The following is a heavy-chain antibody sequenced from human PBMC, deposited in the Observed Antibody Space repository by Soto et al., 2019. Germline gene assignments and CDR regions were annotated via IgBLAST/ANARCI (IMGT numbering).Heavy chain of an antibody. CDR1: GFTFSSYG. CDR3: AKDRYCIRTSCKKGTNFQH. CDR2: ISYDGSNK. J-gene: IGHJ1*01. D-gene: IGHD2-2*01. Sequence: QVQLVESGGGVVQPGRSLRLSCAASGFTFSSYGMHWVRQAPGKGLEWVAVISYDGSNKYYADSVKGRFTISRDNSKNTLYLQMNSLRAEDTAVYYCAKDRYCIRTSCKKGTNFQHWGQGTLVTVSS. V-gene: IGHV3-30*18.